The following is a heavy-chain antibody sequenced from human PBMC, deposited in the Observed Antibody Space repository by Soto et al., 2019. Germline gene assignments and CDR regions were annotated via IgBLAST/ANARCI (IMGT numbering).Heavy chain of an antibody. CDR1: GFTFRNYG. Sequence: GGSLRLSCAASGFTFRNYGMHWVRQAPGKGLEWVAVIWYDASIKYYADSVKGRFTISRDNSKNTLYLQMNSLRVEDTAMYYCATVRKGSGWYDDHWGQGTQVPVYS. D-gene: IGHD6-19*01. J-gene: IGHJ5*02. CDR2: IWYDASIK. CDR3: ATVRKGSGWYDDH. V-gene: IGHV3-33*01.